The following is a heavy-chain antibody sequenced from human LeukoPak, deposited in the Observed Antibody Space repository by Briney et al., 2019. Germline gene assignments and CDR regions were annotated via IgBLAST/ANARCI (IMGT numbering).Heavy chain of an antibody. CDR2: INPNSGGT. D-gene: IGHD2-2*01. CDR3: ARVVPAAFWFDP. CDR1: GYTFTGYY. Sequence: ASVKVSCKASGYTFTGYYMHWVRQAPGQGLEWMGWINPNSGGTNCAQKFQGRVTMTRDTSISTAYMELSRLRSDDTDVYYCARVVPAAFWFDPWGQGTLVTVSS. J-gene: IGHJ5*02. V-gene: IGHV1-2*02.